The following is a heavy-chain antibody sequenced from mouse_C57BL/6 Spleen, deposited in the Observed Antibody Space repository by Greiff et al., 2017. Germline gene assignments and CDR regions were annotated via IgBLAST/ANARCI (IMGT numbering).Heavy chain of an antibody. CDR3: ARRRDYDGFAY. V-gene: IGHV1-42*01. Sequence: VQLKESGPELVKPGASVKISCKASGYSFTGYYMNWVKQSPEKSLEWIGEINPSTGGTTYNQKFKAKATLTVDKSSSTAYMQLKSLTSEDSAVYYCARRRDYDGFAYWGQGTLVTVSA. CDR2: INPSTGGT. J-gene: IGHJ3*01. D-gene: IGHD2-4*01. CDR1: GYSFTGYY.